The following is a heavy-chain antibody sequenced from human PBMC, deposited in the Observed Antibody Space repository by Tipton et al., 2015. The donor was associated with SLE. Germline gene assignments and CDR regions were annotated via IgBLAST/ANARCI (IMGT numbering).Heavy chain of an antibody. Sequence: SLRLSCAASGFTFSSYSMNWVRQAPGKGLEWVSYISSSGSTIYYADTVKGRFTISRDNAKNPLYLQMNSLRAEDTAVYYCAREYKVRGVVFDYWGQGTLVTVSS. J-gene: IGHJ4*02. CDR3: AREYKVRGVVFDY. CDR1: GFTFSSYS. CDR2: ISSSGSTI. D-gene: IGHD3-10*01. V-gene: IGHV3-48*04.